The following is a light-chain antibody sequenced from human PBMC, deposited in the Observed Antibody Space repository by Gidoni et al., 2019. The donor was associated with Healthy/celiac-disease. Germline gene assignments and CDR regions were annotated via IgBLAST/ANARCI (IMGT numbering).Light chain of an antibody. CDR3: QQYNSYAFT. Sequence: DIQMTQSPSTLSASVGDRVTITCRASQSISSWLAWHQNKPGKAPKLLIYTASSLESGLPSRFSGSGSGTEFTFTISSLQPDDFSTYYCQQYNSYAFTFGPGTKVDIK. J-gene: IGKJ3*01. CDR1: QSISSW. V-gene: IGKV1-5*03. CDR2: TAS.